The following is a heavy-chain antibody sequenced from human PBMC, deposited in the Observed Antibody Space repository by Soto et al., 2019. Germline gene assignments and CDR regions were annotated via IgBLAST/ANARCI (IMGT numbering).Heavy chain of an antibody. J-gene: IGHJ6*02. V-gene: IGHV6-1*01. CDR2: TYHRSKWYN. Sequence: QVQLQQSGPGLVKPSQPLSLTCAISGDSVSSNSAAWNWIRQSPSRGLEWLGRTYHRSKWYNDYAVSERRRININPDTSKNQFSLQLNSVTPEDTAVYYCARMREASGTGYYNGMDVWGQGTTVTVSS. CDR1: GDSVSSNSAA. CDR3: ARMREASGTGYYNGMDV. D-gene: IGHD2-2*01.